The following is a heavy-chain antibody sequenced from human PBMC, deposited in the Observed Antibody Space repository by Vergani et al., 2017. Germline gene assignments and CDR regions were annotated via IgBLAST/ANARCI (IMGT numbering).Heavy chain of an antibody. D-gene: IGHD3-22*01. V-gene: IGHV1-69*02. J-gene: IGHJ4*02. Sequence: QVQLVQSGAEVKKPGSSVKVSCKASGGTFSSYTISWVRQAPGQGLEWMGRIIPILGIANYAQKFQGRVTFTADKSTSTAYRELSSLRSEDTAVYYCAGATYYYDSSGYQGPDYGGQGTLVSVSS. CDR1: GGTFSSYT. CDR3: AGATYYYDSSGYQGPDY. CDR2: IIPILGIA.